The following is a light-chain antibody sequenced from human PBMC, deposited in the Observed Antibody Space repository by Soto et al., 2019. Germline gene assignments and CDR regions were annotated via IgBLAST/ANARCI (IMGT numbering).Light chain of an antibody. CDR2: SAS. CDR1: QGISSF. J-gene: IGKJ1*01. Sequence: IQLTQSPSSLSASVGDRVTITCRASQGISSFLAWYQQKLGNAPKLLIYSASTLQSGVPSRFSGSGSGTEFTLTISSLQPDDFATYYCQQYNTYPWTFGQGTKVDIK. V-gene: IGKV1-9*01. CDR3: QQYNTYPWT.